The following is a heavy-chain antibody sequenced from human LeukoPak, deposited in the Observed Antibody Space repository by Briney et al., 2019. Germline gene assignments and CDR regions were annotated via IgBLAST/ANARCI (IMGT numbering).Heavy chain of an antibody. CDR2: INTDGSST. Sequence: GGSLRLSCAASGFTFSSYWMHWVRQAPGKGLVWVSRINTDGSSTSYADSVKGRFTISRDNAKNSLYLQMNSLRAEDTAVYYCAYYYGSGSYYPITHFDYWGQGTLVTVSS. V-gene: IGHV3-74*01. J-gene: IGHJ4*02. CDR3: AYYYGSGSYYPITHFDY. CDR1: GFTFSSYW. D-gene: IGHD3-10*01.